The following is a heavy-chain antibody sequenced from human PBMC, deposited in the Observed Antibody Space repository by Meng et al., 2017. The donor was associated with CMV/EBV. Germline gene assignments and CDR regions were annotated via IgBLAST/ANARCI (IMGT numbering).Heavy chain of an antibody. CDR1: GFTFSSYG. Sequence: GESLKISCAASGFTFSSYGMHWVRQAPGKGLEWVAFIRYDGSNKYYADSVKGRFTISRDNSKNTLYLQMNSLRAEDTAVYYCAREAYYDILTDQGYFDYWGQGTLVTVSS. CDR3: AREAYYDILTDQGYFDY. D-gene: IGHD3-9*01. J-gene: IGHJ4*02. CDR2: IRYDGSNK. V-gene: IGHV3-30*02.